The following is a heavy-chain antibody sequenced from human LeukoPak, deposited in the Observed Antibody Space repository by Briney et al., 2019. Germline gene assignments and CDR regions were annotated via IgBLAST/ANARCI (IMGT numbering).Heavy chain of an antibody. J-gene: IGHJ4*02. CDR2: FSYSGDG. V-gene: IGHV4-39*07. D-gene: IGHD3-22*01. CDR3: ARASTYYYEGSGYPPGSDY. Sequence: SETLSLTCAVSGASISSGTYSWGWMRQPPGKGPEWIGSFSYSGDGYYNSSLKSRVTISMGTSKNQFSLKLTSVTAADTAVYYCARASTYYYEGSGYPPGSDYWGQGTLVTVSS. CDR1: GASISSGTYS.